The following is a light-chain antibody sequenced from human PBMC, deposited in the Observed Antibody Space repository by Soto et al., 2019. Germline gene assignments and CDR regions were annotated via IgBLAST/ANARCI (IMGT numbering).Light chain of an antibody. CDR3: QQYYSYPIFT. Sequence: DIQMTQSPSTLSGSVGDRVTITCRASQTISSWLAWYQQKPGKAPKLLIYKASTLKSGVPSRFSGSGSGTEFTLTISSLQPDDFATYYCQQYYSYPIFTFGPGTKVDIK. CDR2: KAS. J-gene: IGKJ3*01. CDR1: QTISSW. V-gene: IGKV1-5*03.